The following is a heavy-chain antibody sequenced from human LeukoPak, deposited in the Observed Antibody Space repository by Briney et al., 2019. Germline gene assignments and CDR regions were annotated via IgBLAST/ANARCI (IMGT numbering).Heavy chain of an antibody. CDR1: GGTFSNYA. CDR2: IIPIFGTA. CDR3: AKTPARAYGDYEGWFDP. D-gene: IGHD4-17*01. Sequence: ASVKVSCKASGGTFSNYAISWVRQAPGQGLEWMGGIIPIFGTANYAQKFQGRVTITADKSTSTAYMELSSLRSEDTAVYYCAKTPARAYGDYEGWFDPWGQGTLVTVSS. V-gene: IGHV1-69*06. J-gene: IGHJ5*02.